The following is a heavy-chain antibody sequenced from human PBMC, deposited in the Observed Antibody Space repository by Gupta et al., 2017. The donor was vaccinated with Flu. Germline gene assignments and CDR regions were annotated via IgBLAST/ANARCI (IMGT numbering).Heavy chain of an antibody. CDR3: ARGTYSSGWYRVQGRGWIFDY. J-gene: IGHJ4*02. CDR1: GGSFSGYY. D-gene: IGHD6-19*01. Sequence: QVQLQQWGAGLLKPSETLSLTCAVYGGSFSGYYWSWIRQPPGKGLEWIGEINHSGSTNYNPSLKSRVTISVDTSKNQFSLKLSSVTAADTAVYYCARGTYSSGWYRVQGRGWIFDYWGQGTLVTVSS. CDR2: INHSGST. V-gene: IGHV4-34*01.